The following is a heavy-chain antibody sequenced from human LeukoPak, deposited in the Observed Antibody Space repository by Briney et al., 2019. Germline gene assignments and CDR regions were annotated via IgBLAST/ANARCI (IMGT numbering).Heavy chain of an antibody. D-gene: IGHD6-13*01. CDR3: AKGSIAAAGAPFVFDY. Sequence: GGSLRLSCAASGFTFSSYAMSWVRQAPGKGLEWVSAISGSGGSTYYADSVKGRFTISRDNSKNTLYLQMNSLRAEDTAVYYCAKGSIAAAGAPFVFDYWGQGTLVTVSS. J-gene: IGHJ4*02. V-gene: IGHV3-23*01. CDR1: GFTFSSYA. CDR2: ISGSGGST.